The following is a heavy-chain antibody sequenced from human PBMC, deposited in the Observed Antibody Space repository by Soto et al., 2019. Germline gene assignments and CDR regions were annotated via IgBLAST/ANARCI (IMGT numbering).Heavy chain of an antibody. V-gene: IGHV3-33*01. CDR1: GFTFSSYG. J-gene: IGHJ4*02. CDR3: ARFVDTAMAIFDY. D-gene: IGHD5-18*01. Sequence: ESGGGVVQPGRSLRLSCAASGFTFSSYGMHWVRQAPGKGLEWVAVIWYDGSNKYYADSVKGRFTISRDNSKNTLYLQMNSLRAEDTAVYYCARFVDTAMAIFDYWGQGTLVTVSS. CDR2: IWYDGSNK.